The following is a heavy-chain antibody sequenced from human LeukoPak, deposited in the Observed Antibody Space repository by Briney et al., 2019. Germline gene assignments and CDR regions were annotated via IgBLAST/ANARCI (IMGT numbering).Heavy chain of an antibody. Sequence: SETLSLTCTVSGGSISSYYWSWIRQPPGKGLEWIGEINHSGSTNYNPSLKSRVTISVDTSKNQFSLKLSSVTAADTAVYYCARGRITVVRGVTRGNWFDPWGQGTLVTVSS. V-gene: IGHV4-34*01. D-gene: IGHD3-10*01. CDR3: ARGRITVVRGVTRGNWFDP. J-gene: IGHJ5*02. CDR2: INHSGST. CDR1: GGSISSYY.